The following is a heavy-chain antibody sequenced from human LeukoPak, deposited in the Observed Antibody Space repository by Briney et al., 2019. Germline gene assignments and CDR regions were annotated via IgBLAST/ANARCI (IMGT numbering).Heavy chain of an antibody. J-gene: IGHJ4*02. CDR1: GFTFSSYS. CDR2: ISSSSSYI. Sequence: GGSLRLSCAASGFTFSSYSMNWVRQAPGKGLEWVSSISSSSSYIYYADSVKGRFTISRDNAKNSLYLQMNSLRAEDTAVYYCARVITYYYDSSGYLSQFDYWGQGTLVTVSS. D-gene: IGHD3-22*01. V-gene: IGHV3-21*01. CDR3: ARVITYYYDSSGYLSQFDY.